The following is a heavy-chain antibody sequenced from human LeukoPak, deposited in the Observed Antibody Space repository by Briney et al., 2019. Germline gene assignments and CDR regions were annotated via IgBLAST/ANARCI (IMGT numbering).Heavy chain of an antibody. CDR2: INDSGRT. J-gene: IGHJ6*03. CDR3: ARRWNYGRNYYIDV. V-gene: IGHV4-34*01. CDR1: GGSFSNYY. D-gene: IGHD1-7*01. Sequence: SSETLSLTCAVYGGSFSNYYWSWIRQPPGKGLEWIGEINDSGRTNYNPSLMSRVTLSVDTSKNQFSLRLTSVTATDTAVYYCARRWNYGRNYYIDVWGKGATVSVSS.